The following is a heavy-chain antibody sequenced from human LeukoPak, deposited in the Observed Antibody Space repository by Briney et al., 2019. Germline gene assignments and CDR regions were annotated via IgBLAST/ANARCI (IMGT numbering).Heavy chain of an antibody. V-gene: IGHV3-30-3*01. CDR1: GFTLSSYA. Sequence: GSLLLSCAASGFTLSSYAMHWVRQAPGKGLEWVAVISYDGSNKYYADSVKGRFTISRDNSKNTLYLQMNSLRAEDTAVYYCAREYDTMVRGVGDAFDIWGQGTMVTVSS. CDR2: ISYDGSNK. CDR3: AREYDTMVRGVGDAFDI. J-gene: IGHJ3*02. D-gene: IGHD3-10*01.